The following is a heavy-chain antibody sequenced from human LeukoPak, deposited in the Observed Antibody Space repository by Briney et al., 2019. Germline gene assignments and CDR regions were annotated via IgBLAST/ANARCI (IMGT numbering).Heavy chain of an antibody. CDR2: ISSDGSTI. Sequence: GGSLRLSCAASGFTFSSYWMHWVRQAPGRGLVWVSRISSDGSTITYADSVKGRFTISRDNAKNTLYLQMNSLRAEDTAVYYCARDPAEWELPSDCWGQGTLVIVSS. CDR3: ARDPAEWELPSDC. J-gene: IGHJ4*02. CDR1: GFTFSSYW. V-gene: IGHV3-74*01. D-gene: IGHD1-26*01.